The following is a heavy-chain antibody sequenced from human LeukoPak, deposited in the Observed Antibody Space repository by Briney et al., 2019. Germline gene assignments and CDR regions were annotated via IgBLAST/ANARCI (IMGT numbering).Heavy chain of an antibody. CDR3: AREVITFGGTRDYFDY. V-gene: IGHV4-61*01. D-gene: IGHD3-16*01. J-gene: IGHJ4*02. CDR1: GVSVSGGRYY. CDR2: ISDSGTT. Sequence: SETLSLTCTVSGVSVSGGRYYWRWIRQSPGEGLEVIGYISDSGTTNYNPSLKSRVTISLDTSKNQFSLKLSSVTAADTAVYYCAREVITFGGTRDYFDYWGQGTLVTVSS.